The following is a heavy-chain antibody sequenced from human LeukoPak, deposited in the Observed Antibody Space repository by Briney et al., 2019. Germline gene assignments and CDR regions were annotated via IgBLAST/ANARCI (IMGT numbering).Heavy chain of an antibody. J-gene: IGHJ4*02. CDR2: INHSGST. CDR3: AREGVGLAIGDY. Sequence: PSETLSLTCDVYSGSFSAYYWSWIRQPPGKGLEWNGEINHSGSTNYNPSLNSRVTILVDTSKNQFSLKLSSVTAADTAVYYCAREGVGLAIGDYWGQGTLVTVSS. CDR1: SGSFSAYY. V-gene: IGHV4-34*01. D-gene: IGHD3-16*01.